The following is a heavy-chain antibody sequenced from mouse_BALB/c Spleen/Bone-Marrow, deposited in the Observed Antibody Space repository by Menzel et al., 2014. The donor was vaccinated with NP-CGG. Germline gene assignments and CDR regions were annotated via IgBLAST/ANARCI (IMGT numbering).Heavy chain of an antibody. CDR3: ARFPMDY. V-gene: IGHV7-3*02. J-gene: IGHJ4*01. CDR2: IRNKAYGYTT. Sequence: EVQVVESGGGLVQPGGSLILSCTPSGFTFTDYCMSWVRQPPGKALEWLAFIRNKAYGYTTEYSASVRGRFTISRDNSQSILYLQMNTLRAEDSATYYCARFPMDYWGQGTSVTVSS. CDR1: GFTFTDYC.